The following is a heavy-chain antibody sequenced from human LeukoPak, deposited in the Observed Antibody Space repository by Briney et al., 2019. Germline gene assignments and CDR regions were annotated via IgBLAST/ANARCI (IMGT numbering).Heavy chain of an antibody. CDR3: ARDLTQLALFDY. J-gene: IGHJ4*02. CDR1: GFTFSNYG. Sequence: PGGSVRLSCAASGFTFSNYGMHWVRQAPGKGLEWVAVILYDGSNKYYADSVKGRFTLSRDNSKNTLFLQMNSLRPEDTAVYFCARDLTQLALFDYWGQGTLVTVSS. CDR2: ILYDGSNK. D-gene: IGHD6-13*01. V-gene: IGHV3-33*01.